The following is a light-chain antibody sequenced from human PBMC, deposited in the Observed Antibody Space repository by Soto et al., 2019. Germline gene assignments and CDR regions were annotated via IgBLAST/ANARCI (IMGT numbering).Light chain of an antibody. CDR1: QSVSSY. J-gene: IGKJ4*01. Sequence: EIVLTQSPATLSLSPGERATLSCRASQSVSSYLAWYQQKPGQAPRLLIHDASNRATGIPARFSGSGSGTDFTLTISSLEPEDFAVYYCQQRSNWPREVTFGGGTKVEIK. CDR2: DAS. V-gene: IGKV3-11*01. CDR3: QQRSNWPREVT.